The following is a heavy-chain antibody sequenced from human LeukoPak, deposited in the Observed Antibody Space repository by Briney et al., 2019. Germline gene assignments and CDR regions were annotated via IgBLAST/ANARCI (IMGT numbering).Heavy chain of an antibody. D-gene: IGHD6-19*01. Sequence: GASVKVSFKASGYTFTSYGISWVRQAPGQELEGMGWINTHTGNTNYAQKLQGRVTVTTDTSESTAYMELRSLRSDDTAVYYCARAQYSSGWYWGFDHWGQGTLVTVSS. V-gene: IGHV1-18*04. CDR1: GYTFTSYG. CDR2: INTHTGNT. J-gene: IGHJ4*02. CDR3: ARAQYSSGWYWGFDH.